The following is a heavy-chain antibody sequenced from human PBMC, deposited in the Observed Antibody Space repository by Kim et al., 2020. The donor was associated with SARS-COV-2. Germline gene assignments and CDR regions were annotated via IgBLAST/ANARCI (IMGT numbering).Heavy chain of an antibody. CDR1: GFTFSSYG. CDR3: AKDRGDLAVAGRGLYYYYYYGMDV. J-gene: IGHJ6*02. Sequence: GGSLRLSCAASGFTFSSYGMHWVRPAPGKGLEWVAVIWYDGSNKYYADSVKGRFTISRDTSKNTLYLQMNSLGAEDTAVYYCAKDRGDLAVAGRGLYYYYYYGMDVWGQGTPVTVSS. CDR2: IWYDGSNK. V-gene: IGHV3-33*06. D-gene: IGHD6-19*01.